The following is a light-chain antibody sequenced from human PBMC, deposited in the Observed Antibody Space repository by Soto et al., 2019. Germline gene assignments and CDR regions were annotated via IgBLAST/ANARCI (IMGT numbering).Light chain of an antibody. Sequence: ETVMTQSPATLPVSPGERVTLSCRASQSVSSKLVWYQQKPGQAPRLLIHGASTRATGIPARFSGSGSGTEFTLTISSLQSEDFAVYYCQQYNNWPPWTFGQGTKVDIK. J-gene: IGKJ1*01. V-gene: IGKV3-15*01. CDR2: GAS. CDR1: QSVSSK. CDR3: QQYNNWPPWT.